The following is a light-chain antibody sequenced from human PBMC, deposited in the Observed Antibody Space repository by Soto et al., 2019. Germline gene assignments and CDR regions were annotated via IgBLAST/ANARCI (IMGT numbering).Light chain of an antibody. CDR2: SEN. CDR1: SPNIGSNS. J-gene: IGLJ1*01. V-gene: IGLV1-44*01. CDR3: ATWDDSLSGFV. Sequence: QSVLTQPPSASGTPGQRVTISCSGSSPNIGSNSVYWYQQLPGTAPKLLIYSENRRPSGVPDRFSGSKSGTSGSLAISGLQSEDEADYYCATWDDSLSGFVFGAGTKVTVL.